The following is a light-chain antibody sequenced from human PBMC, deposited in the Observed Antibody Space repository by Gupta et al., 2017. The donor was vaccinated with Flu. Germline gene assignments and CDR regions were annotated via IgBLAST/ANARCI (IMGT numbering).Light chain of an antibody. CDR2: DES. CDR1: QRVSRGY. J-gene: IGKJ4*01. Sequence: PGTLSWSPGERATLSCRASQRVSRGYLAWEQQKRGQAPRLIIYDESRSDTGSTDSFSGSGEWKDFTLTSSRLEHEDCAVYYWQQYGRSLTFGGGTKVEIK. CDR3: QQYGRSLT. V-gene: IGKV3-20*01.